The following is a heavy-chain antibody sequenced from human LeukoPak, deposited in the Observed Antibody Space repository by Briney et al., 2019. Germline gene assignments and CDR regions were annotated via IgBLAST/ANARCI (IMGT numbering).Heavy chain of an antibody. J-gene: IGHJ1*01. CDR1: GFTFSNYN. CDR3: ANGPPYYYGSGSYLEYFQH. Sequence: GGSLRLSCAASGFTFSNYNMNWVRQAPGKGLEWVSYISSRGSYTYYADSVKGRFTISRDNAKNSLYLQMNSLRAEDTAVYYCANGPPYYYGSGSYLEYFQHWGQGTLVTVSS. D-gene: IGHD3-10*01. CDR2: ISSRGSYT. V-gene: IGHV3-21*04.